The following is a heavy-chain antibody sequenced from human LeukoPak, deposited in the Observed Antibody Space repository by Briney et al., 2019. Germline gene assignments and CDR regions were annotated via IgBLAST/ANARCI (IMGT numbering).Heavy chain of an antibody. D-gene: IGHD1-26*01. V-gene: IGHV4-59*01. CDR2: IYYSGST. CDR3: ARGSIVGATMLDY. J-gene: IGHJ4*02. Sequence: SETLSFTCTVSGGSISSYYWSWIRQPPGKGLEWIGYIYYSGSTNYNPSLKSRVTISVDTSKNQFSLKLSSVTAADTAVYYCARGSIVGATMLDYWGQGTLVTVSS. CDR1: GGSISSYY.